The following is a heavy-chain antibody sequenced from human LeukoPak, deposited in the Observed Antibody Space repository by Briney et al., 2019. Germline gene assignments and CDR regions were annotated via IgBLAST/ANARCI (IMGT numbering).Heavy chain of an antibody. V-gene: IGHV1-69*13. CDR3: ARAWDIVVVVAAPDEDYYYYYMDV. Sequence: SVKVSCKASEGTFSSYAISWVRQAPGQGLEWMGGIIPIFGTANYAQRFQGRVTITADESTSTAYMELSSLRSEDTAVYYCARAWDIVVVVAAPDEDYYYYYMDVWGKGTTVTVSS. CDR2: IIPIFGTA. J-gene: IGHJ6*03. D-gene: IGHD2-15*01. CDR1: EGTFSSYA.